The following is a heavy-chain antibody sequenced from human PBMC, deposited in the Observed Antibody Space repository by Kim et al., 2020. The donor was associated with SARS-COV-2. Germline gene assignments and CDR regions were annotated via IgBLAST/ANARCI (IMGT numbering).Heavy chain of an antibody. J-gene: IGHJ3*02. Sequence: GGSLRLSCAASGFTFSSYEMNWVRQAPGKGLEWVSYISSSGSTIYYADSVKGRFTISRDNAKNSLYLQMNSLRAEDTAVYYCAREWAGTTAFDIWGQGTMVTVSS. CDR1: GFTFSSYE. V-gene: IGHV3-48*03. D-gene: IGHD1-7*01. CDR2: ISSSGSTI. CDR3: AREWAGTTAFDI.